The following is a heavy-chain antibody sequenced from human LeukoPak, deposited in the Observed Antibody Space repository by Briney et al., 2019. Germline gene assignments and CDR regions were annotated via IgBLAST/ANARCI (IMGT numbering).Heavy chain of an antibody. CDR2: IYDSGST. J-gene: IGHJ4*02. CDR3: AKDRSYVVGSLLGY. D-gene: IGHD2-2*01. CDR1: GGSISSGDYY. Sequence: SETLSLTCTVSGGSISSGDYYWSWIRQPPGKGLEWIGYIYDSGSTYYKSSLKSRVTISVDTSKNQFSLKLSSVTAADTAVYYCAKDRSYVVGSLLGYWGQGTLVTVSS. V-gene: IGHV4-30-4*08.